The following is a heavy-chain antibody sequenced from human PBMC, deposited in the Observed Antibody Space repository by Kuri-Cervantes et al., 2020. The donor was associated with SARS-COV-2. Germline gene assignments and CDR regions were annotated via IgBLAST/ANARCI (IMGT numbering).Heavy chain of an antibody. CDR3: ARHDKDSRGYRTGWFDP. J-gene: IGHJ5*02. CDR1: EYSFTSYR. CDR2: IDPSDSYT. Sequence: SCKGSEYSFTSYRISWVRQMPGEGLEWMGTIDPSDSYTTHSPSFQGHVTIAADKSISTAYLQWSSLKASDTAMYYCARHDKDSRGYRTGWFDPWGQGTLVTVSS. V-gene: IGHV5-10-1*01. D-gene: IGHD3-22*01.